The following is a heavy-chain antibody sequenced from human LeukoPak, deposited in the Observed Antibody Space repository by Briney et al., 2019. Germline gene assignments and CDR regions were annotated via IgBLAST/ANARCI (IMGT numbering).Heavy chain of an antibody. CDR3: AKSWVKQRPQTYYYYGMDV. D-gene: IGHD6-25*01. Sequence: GGSLRLSCAASGFTFSSNWMSWVRQAPGKGLEWVANIKHDASQKYYVDSVKGRFTISRDNAKNSLYLQLNSLRAEDTALYYCAKSWVKQRPQTYYYYGMDVWGQGTTVTVSS. J-gene: IGHJ6*02. CDR1: GFTFSSNW. CDR2: IKHDASQK. V-gene: IGHV3-7*03.